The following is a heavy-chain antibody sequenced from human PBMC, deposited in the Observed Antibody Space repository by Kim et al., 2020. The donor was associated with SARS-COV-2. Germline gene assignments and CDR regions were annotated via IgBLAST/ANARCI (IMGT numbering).Heavy chain of an antibody. CDR1: GGSISSSSYY. V-gene: IGHV4-39*07. D-gene: IGHD6-13*01. J-gene: IGHJ6*02. CDR3: ARRAGSSFWYYYYGMDV. Sequence: SETLSLTCTVSGGSISSSSYYWGWIRQPPGKGLEWIGSIYYSGSTYYNPSLKSRVTISVDTSKNQFSLKLSSVTAADTAVYYCARRAGSSFWYYYYGMDVWGQGTTVTVSS. CDR2: IYYSGST.